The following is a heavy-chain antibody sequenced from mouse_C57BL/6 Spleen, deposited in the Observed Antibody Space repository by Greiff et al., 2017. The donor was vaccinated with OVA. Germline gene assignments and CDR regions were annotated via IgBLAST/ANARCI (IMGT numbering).Heavy chain of an antibody. V-gene: IGHV5-16*01. CDR3: ARDGYDGGYAMDY. D-gene: IGHD2-2*01. CDR2: INYDGSST. J-gene: IGHJ4*01. Sequence: VQLKESEGGLVQPGSSMKLSCTASGFTFSDYYMAWVRQVPEKGLEWVANINYDGSSTYYLDSLKSRFIISRDNAKNILYLQMSSLKSEDTATYYCARDGYDGGYAMDYWGQGTSVTVSS. CDR1: GFTFSDYY.